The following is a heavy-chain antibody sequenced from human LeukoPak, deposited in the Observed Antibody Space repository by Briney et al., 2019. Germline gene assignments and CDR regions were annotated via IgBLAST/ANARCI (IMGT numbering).Heavy chain of an antibody. CDR2: ISGSGYST. D-gene: IGHD1-26*01. CDR1: GFTFSSSA. CDR3: AKVSWSSGSYSGGY. V-gene: IGHV3-23*01. Sequence: GGSLRLSCAASGFTFSSSAMSWVRQAPGKGLEWVSAISGSGYSTYCADSVKGRFTISRDNSKNALYLQMNSLRAEDTAVYYCAKVSWSSGSYSGGYWGQGTLVTVSS. J-gene: IGHJ4*02.